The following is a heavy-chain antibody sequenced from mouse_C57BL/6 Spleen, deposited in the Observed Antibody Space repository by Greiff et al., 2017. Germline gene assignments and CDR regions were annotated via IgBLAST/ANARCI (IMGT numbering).Heavy chain of an antibody. Sequence: QVQLQQSGAELVKPGASVKLSCKASGYTFTSYWMHWVKQRPGQGLEWIGMIHPNSGSTNYNEKFKSKATLTVDKSSSTAYMQLSSLTSEDSAVYYCAREAIWGTTAMDYWGQGTSVTVSS. CDR1: GYTFTSYW. J-gene: IGHJ4*01. CDR2: IHPNSGST. V-gene: IGHV1-64*01. D-gene: IGHD1-1*01. CDR3: AREAIWGTTAMDY.